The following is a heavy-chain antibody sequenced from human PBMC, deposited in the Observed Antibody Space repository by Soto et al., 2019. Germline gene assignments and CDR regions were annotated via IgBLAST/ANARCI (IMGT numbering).Heavy chain of an antibody. J-gene: IGHJ6*02. V-gene: IGHV6-1*01. CDR3: ARDRGRPDLRDTHYYDSSDLDYGMDV. Sequence: PSQTLSLTCAISGDSVSSNSAAWNWIRQSPSRGLEWLGRTYYRSKWYNDYAVSVKSRITINPDTSKNQFSLQLNSLRAEDTAVYYCARDRGRPDLRDTHYYDSSDLDYGMDVWGQGTTVTVSS. CDR1: GDSVSSNSAA. D-gene: IGHD3-22*01. CDR2: TYYRSKWYN.